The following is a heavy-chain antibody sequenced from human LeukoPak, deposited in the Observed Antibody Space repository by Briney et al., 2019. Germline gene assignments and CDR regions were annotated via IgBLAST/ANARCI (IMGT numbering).Heavy chain of an antibody. CDR2: IRSKAYGGTT. D-gene: IGHD6-19*01. CDR1: GFTFGDYP. V-gene: IGHV3-49*03. J-gene: IGHJ3*02. CDR3: AKLLFYSSGWYPAPDAFDI. Sequence: PGRSLRLSCTASGFTFGDYPMSWFRQAPGKGLEWVGFIRSKAYGGTTEYAASVKGRFTISRDDSKSIAYLQMNSLRAEDTAVYYCAKLLFYSSGWYPAPDAFDIWGQGTMVTVSS.